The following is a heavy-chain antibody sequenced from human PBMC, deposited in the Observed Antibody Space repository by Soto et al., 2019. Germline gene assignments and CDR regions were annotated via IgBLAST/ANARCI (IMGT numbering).Heavy chain of an antibody. CDR3: ERQGYCTTGVCYSDY. CDR2: IYPGDSDT. J-gene: IGHJ4*02. Sequence: PGESLKISCKGSGYSFTSYWIGWVRQMPGKGLEWMGIIYPGDSDTRYSPSFQGQVTISADKSISTAYLQWSSLKASDTAMYYCERQGYCTTGVCYSDYWGQGTLVTVSS. D-gene: IGHD2-8*01. CDR1: GYSFTSYW. V-gene: IGHV5-51*01.